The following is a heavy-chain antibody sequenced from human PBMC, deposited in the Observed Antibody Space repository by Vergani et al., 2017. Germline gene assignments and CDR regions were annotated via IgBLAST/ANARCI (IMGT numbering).Heavy chain of an antibody. CDR1: GGSISSYY. Sequence: QVQLQESGPGLVTPSETLSLTCTVSGGSISSYYWSWIRQPPGKGLEWIGYIYYSGSTNYNPSLKSRVRISVDTSKNQFSLKLSSVTAADTAVYYCARSRMGAGMDVWGQGTTVTVSS. J-gene: IGHJ6*02. D-gene: IGHD3-16*01. V-gene: IGHV4-59*01. CDR2: IYYSGST. CDR3: ARSRMGAGMDV.